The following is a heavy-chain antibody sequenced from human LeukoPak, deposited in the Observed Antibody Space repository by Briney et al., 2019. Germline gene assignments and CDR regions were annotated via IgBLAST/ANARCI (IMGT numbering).Heavy chain of an antibody. CDR3: ARDRMLRGVIKGVCDY. CDR2: IKQDGSEK. V-gene: IGHV3-7*01. J-gene: IGHJ4*02. D-gene: IGHD3-10*01. Sequence: GGSLRLSCAASGFTFSSYWMCWVRQAPGKGLEWVANIKQDGSEKYYVDSVKGRFTISRDNAKNSLYLQMNSLRAEDTAVYYCARDRMLRGVIKGVCDYWGQGTLVTVSS. CDR1: GFTFSSYW.